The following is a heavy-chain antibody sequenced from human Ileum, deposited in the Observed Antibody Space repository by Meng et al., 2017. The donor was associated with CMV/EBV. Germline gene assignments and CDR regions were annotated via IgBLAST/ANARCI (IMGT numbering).Heavy chain of an antibody. J-gene: IGHJ4*02. Sequence: QVQIQQWGEGLLKPSETLSLTGSLGGSFSPYTWSWIRQAPGKGLEWIGEINQYGSTNFNPSVKSRVTISRDTSKNQFSLRLNSVTAADAAVYYCVTADHHAIKYWGQGTLVTVSS. CDR2: INQYGST. D-gene: IGHD5-12*01. V-gene: IGHV4-34*01. CDR3: VTADHHAIKY. CDR1: GSFSPYT.